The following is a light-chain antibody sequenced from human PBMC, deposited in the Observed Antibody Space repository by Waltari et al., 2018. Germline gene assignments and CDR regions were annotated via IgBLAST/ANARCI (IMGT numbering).Light chain of an antibody. J-gene: IGKJ4*01. V-gene: IGKV4-1*01. CDR2: WAS. CDR3: QQYYSTLLT. CDR1: QSVLYSSNNKNY. Sequence: DIVMTQSPDSLAVSLRERATITCKSSQSVLYSSNNKNYLAWYQQKPGQPPKLLIYWASTRESGVPDRFSGSGSGTDFTLTISSLQAEDVAVYYCQQYYSTLLTFGGGTKVEIK.